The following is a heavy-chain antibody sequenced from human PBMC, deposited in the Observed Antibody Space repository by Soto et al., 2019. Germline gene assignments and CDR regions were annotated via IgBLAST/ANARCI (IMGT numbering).Heavy chain of an antibody. CDR1: GYTFSSYD. CDR3: VKIRSWSSFDI. Sequence: ASVKVSCKASGYTFSSYDISWVRQATGLGLEWMGWTNPNSGNTGYAQKFRDRVTMTRNTSISTAYMELSSLISVDTAVYYCVKIRSWSSFDIWGQGTTVTVSS. D-gene: IGHD3-3*01. J-gene: IGHJ3*02. CDR2: TNPNSGNT. V-gene: IGHV1-8*01.